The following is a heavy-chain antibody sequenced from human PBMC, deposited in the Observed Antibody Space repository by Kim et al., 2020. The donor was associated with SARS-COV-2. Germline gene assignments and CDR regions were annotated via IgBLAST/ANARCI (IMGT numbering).Heavy chain of an antibody. Sequence: GGSLRLSCAASGFTFSSYSMNWVRQAPGKGLEWVSYISSSSSTIYYADSVKGRFTISRDNAKNSLYLQMNSLRAEDTAVYYCARDGKRNGSGKGGMDVWGQGTTVTVSS. CDR1: GFTFSSYS. D-gene: IGHD3-10*01. CDR2: ISSSSSTI. CDR3: ARDGKRNGSGKGGMDV. V-gene: IGHV3-48*04. J-gene: IGHJ6*02.